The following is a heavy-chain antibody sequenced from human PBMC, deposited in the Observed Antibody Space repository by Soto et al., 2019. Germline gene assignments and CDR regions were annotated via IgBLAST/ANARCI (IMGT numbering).Heavy chain of an antibody. CDR2: IYYSGST. J-gene: IGHJ4*02. CDR3: ARALYDFWSGPYFDY. V-gene: IGHV4-61*01. CDR1: GGSVSSGSYY. D-gene: IGHD3-3*01. Sequence: PSETLSLTCTVSGGSVSSGSYYWSWIRQPPGKGLEWIGYIYYSGSTNYNPSLKSRVTISVDTSKNQFSLKLSSVTAADTAVYYCARALYDFWSGPYFDYWGQGTLVTVS.